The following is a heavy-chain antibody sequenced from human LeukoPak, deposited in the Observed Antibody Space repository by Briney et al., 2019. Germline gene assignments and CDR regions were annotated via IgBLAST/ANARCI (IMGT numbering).Heavy chain of an antibody. CDR1: GYTFTSYD. CDR2: ITVDNGNT. D-gene: IGHD3-10*01. CDR3: ARDRFYGTGSLPEGGGMDV. V-gene: IGHV1-18*01. Sequence: ASVKVSCKASGYTFTSYDINWVRQATGQGLEWMGWITVDNGNTEYSQKVQGRVTMTTDTSRSTVYMELRSLRSDDTAVYYCARDRFYGTGSLPEGGGMDVGGQGTTVIVSS. J-gene: IGHJ6*02.